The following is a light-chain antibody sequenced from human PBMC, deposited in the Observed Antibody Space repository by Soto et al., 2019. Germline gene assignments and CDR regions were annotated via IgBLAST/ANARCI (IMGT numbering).Light chain of an antibody. CDR1: QSVSSTM. Sequence: EIVMTQSPGTLSLSLGERATLSCRASQSVSSTMLAWYQQKPGQAPRLLIYAASSRAAGIPDRFSGSGSGTEFTLTISSLEPDDFAVYYCQQYDSSPRLNFGGGTKVEIK. CDR3: QQYDSSPRLN. V-gene: IGKV3-20*01. J-gene: IGKJ4*01. CDR2: AAS.